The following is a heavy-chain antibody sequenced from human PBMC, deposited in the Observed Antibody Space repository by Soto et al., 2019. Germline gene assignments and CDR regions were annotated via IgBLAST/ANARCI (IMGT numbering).Heavy chain of an antibody. J-gene: IGHJ4*01. Sequence: SVKVSCKASGGTFSSYAISWVRQAPGQGLEWMGVIIPSFGTANYVQKFQGRVTMTRDTSTSTVYTELSSLRSEDTAVYFCARADYYDSSGFYYDYWGQEPWSPSPQ. CDR2: IIPSFGTA. CDR3: ARADYYDSSGFYYDY. D-gene: IGHD3-22*01. CDR1: GGTFSSYA. V-gene: IGHV1-69*05.